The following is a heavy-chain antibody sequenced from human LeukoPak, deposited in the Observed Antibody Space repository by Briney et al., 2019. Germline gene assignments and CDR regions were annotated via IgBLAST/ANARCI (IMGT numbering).Heavy chain of an antibody. CDR1: GGSFSGYY. CDR3: ARGHGYSSSWYGIDY. V-gene: IGHV4-34*01. Sequence: SETLSLTCAVYGGSFSGYYWSWIRQPPGKGLEWIGEINHSGSTNYNPSLKSRVTISVDTSKNQFSLKLSSVTAADTAVYYCARGHGYSSSWYGIDYWGQGTLVTVSS. J-gene: IGHJ4*02. CDR2: INHSGST. D-gene: IGHD6-13*01.